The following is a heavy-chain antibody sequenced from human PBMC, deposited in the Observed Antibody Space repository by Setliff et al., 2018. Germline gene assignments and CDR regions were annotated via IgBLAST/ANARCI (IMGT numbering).Heavy chain of an antibody. CDR3: AASPGGLGY. CDR2: IDPSGTRT. Sequence: ASVKVSCKASGHMFTSNAMHWVRQAPGQGLEWMGVIDPSGTRTVSAQSFKGRITLTRDTSITTAYMDLSSLRSDDTAVYYCAASPGGLGYWGQGTLVTVSS. CDR1: GHMFTSNA. J-gene: IGHJ4*02. D-gene: IGHD3-10*01. V-gene: IGHV1-46*01.